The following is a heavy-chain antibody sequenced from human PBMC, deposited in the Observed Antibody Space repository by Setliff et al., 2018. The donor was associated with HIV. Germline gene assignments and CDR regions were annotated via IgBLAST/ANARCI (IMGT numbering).Heavy chain of an antibody. Sequence: PSETLSLTCTVSGGSISSGGYYWSWIRQHPGRGLEWIGYIYYSGNTYYNPSLKSRLTISVDTSKNHFSLKLSSVTAADTAVYYCARAFCSSASCYGGGDAFDIWGQGTKVTVSS. J-gene: IGHJ3*02. D-gene: IGHD2-2*01. V-gene: IGHV4-31*03. CDR3: ARAFCSSASCYGGGDAFDI. CDR2: IYYSGNT. CDR1: GGSISSGGYY.